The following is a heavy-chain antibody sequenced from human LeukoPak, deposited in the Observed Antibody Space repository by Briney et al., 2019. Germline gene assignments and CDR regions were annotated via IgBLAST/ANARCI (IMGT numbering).Heavy chain of an antibody. V-gene: IGHV3-74*01. J-gene: IGHJ4*02. CDR3: GSTSGLYSTSLDS. D-gene: IGHD6-13*01. CDR2: INSDGSST. CDR1: GCSFGSYW. Sequence: GGSLRLSCAASGCSFGSYWMHWLRQAPGKGLVWVSRINSDGSSTSYADSVKGRFTISRDNAKNTLYLQMNSLRAEDTAVYSCGSTSGLYSTSLDSWGQGTLVTVSS.